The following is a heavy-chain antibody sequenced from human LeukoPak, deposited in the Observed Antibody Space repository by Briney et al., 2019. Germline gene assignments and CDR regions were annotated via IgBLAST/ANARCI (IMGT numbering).Heavy chain of an antibody. J-gene: IGHJ3*02. Sequence: GGSLRLACAASGFPFNTYAMHWVRQAPGKGPEWVALIWHDGSNENYADSVKGRFTVSRDNSKNTLYLQMNSLGVDDTAVYYCAGDFHDSFDIWGQGTTVIVSS. CDR3: AGDFHDSFDI. V-gene: IGHV3-33*01. CDR1: GFPFNTYA. CDR2: IWHDGSNE.